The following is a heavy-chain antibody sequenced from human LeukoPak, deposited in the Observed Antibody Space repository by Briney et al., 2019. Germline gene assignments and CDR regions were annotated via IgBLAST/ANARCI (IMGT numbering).Heavy chain of an antibody. J-gene: IGHJ1*01. CDR2: IYYSGST. D-gene: IGHD3-10*01. CDR1: GGSISSSSYY. V-gene: IGHV4-61*01. CDR3: ASQFYYYGSGSYMFQH. Sequence: SETLSLTCTVSGGSISSSSYYWSWIRQPPGKGLEWIGYIYYSGSTNYNPSLKSRVTISVDTSKNQFSLKLSSVTAADTAVYYCASQFYYYGSGSYMFQHWGQGTLVTVSS.